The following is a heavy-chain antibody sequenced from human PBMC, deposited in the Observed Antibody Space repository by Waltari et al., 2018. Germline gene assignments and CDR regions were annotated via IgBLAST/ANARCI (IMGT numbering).Heavy chain of an antibody. CDR1: GFTFSGSS. CDR3: TSPGVATFDY. J-gene: IGHJ4*02. CDR2: IRSKANSYAT. D-gene: IGHD5-12*01. V-gene: IGHV3-73*02. Sequence: EVQLVESGGGLVQPGGSLKLSCAASGFTFSGSSMRWVRQASGKGLEWVGRIRSKANSYATAYAASVKGRFTISRDDSKNTAYLQMNSLKTEDTAVYYCTSPGVATFDYWGQGTLVTVSS.